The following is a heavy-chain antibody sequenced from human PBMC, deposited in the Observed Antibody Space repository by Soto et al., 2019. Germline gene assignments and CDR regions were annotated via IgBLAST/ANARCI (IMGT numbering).Heavy chain of an antibody. V-gene: IGHV1-69*13. CDR1: GGTFSSYA. Sequence: SVKVSCKASGGTFSSYAISWVRQAPGQGLEWMGGIIPIFGTANYAQKFQGRVTITADESTSTAYMELSSLRSEDTAVYYCARSISNPISYYYYYGMDVWGQGTTVTVSS. CDR3: ARSISNPISYYYYYGMDV. J-gene: IGHJ6*02. D-gene: IGHD4-4*01. CDR2: IIPIFGTA.